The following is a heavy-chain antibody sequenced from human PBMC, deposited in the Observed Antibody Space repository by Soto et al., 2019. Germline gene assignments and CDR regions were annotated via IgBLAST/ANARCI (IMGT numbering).Heavy chain of an antibody. Sequence: EVQLVESGGGLVQPGGSLRLSCAASGFAFSRYWMTWVRQAPGQGLEWVANIRQDGSEKDYVDSVKGRFTISRDNAKNSLYLQMNRLRAADTAVYDCARAGGRFAYWGRATLVTVSS. CDR2: IRQDGSEK. D-gene: IGHD2-15*01. CDR1: GFAFSRYW. CDR3: ARAGGRFAY. J-gene: IGHJ4*02. V-gene: IGHV3-7*01.